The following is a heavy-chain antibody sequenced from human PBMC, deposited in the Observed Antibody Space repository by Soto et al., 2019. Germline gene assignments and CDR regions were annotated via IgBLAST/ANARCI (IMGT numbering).Heavy chain of an antibody. CDR1: GGTFSSYA. J-gene: IGHJ4*02. Sequence: SVKVSCKASGGTFSSYAISWVRQAPGQGPEWMGGIIPIFGTANYAQKFQGRVTITADKSTSTAYMELSSLRSEDTAVYYCARLYCSGGSCYSAYWGQGTLVTVSS. CDR3: ARLYCSGGSCYSAY. V-gene: IGHV1-69*06. CDR2: IIPIFGTA. D-gene: IGHD2-15*01.